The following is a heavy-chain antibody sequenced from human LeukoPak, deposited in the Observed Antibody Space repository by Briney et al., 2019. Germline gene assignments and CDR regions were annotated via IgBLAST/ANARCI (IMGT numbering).Heavy chain of an antibody. CDR3: ARASFRRRTTVVTPDFDY. CDR1: GFTFSSYS. J-gene: IGHJ4*02. Sequence: GGSLRLSCAASGFTFSSYSMNWVRQAPGKGLEWVSYISSSSSTIYYADSVKGRFTISRDNAKNSLYLQMNSLRAEDTAVYYCARASFRRRTTVVTPDFDYWGQGTLVTVSS. CDR2: ISSSSSTI. V-gene: IGHV3-48*01. D-gene: IGHD4-23*01.